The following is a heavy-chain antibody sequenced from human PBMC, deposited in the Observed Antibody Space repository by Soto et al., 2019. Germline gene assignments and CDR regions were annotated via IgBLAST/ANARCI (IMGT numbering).Heavy chain of an antibody. J-gene: IGHJ4*02. D-gene: IGHD2-2*01. CDR1: GFTFSTYA. CDR3: AKDRATTTSRGLDY. CDR2: ISVNGIST. V-gene: IGHV3-23*01. Sequence: EVQLLESGGGLVQPGGSLRLSCEASGFTFSTYAMNWVRQAPGKGLEWVSYISVNGISTYYADSVKGRFTISRDNSKNTRSLKMNSLRAEDTAVYYCAKDRATTTSRGLDYWGQGTLVTVSS.